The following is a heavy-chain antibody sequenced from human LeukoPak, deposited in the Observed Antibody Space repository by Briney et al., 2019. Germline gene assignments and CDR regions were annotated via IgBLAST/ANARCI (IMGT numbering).Heavy chain of an antibody. CDR1: GFTLDDYA. Sequence: GGSLRLSCAASGFTLDDYAMHWVRQAPGKGLEWVSGISWNSGSIGYADSVKGRFTISRDNAKNSLYLQMNSLRAEDTALYYCAKDASIFGVVIENYFDYWGQGTLVTVSS. J-gene: IGHJ4*02. CDR2: ISWNSGSI. CDR3: AKDASIFGVVIENYFDY. D-gene: IGHD3-3*01. V-gene: IGHV3-9*01.